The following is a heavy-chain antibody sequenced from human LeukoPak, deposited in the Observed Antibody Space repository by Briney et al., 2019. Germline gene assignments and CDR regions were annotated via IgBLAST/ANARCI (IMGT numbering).Heavy chain of an antibody. J-gene: IGHJ4*02. CDR1: GYTFSSYW. Sequence: GGFLRLSCAASGYTFSSYWEGWVRQAPGKGLEWVANIKQDGGEKYYPDSVRGRFTISRDNAKNSLYLQMNSLRDEDTAVYYCARASSGNYVYHFDYWGQGTLVTVSS. CDR3: ARASSGNYVYHFDY. D-gene: IGHD1-26*01. CDR2: IKQDGGEK. V-gene: IGHV3-7*03.